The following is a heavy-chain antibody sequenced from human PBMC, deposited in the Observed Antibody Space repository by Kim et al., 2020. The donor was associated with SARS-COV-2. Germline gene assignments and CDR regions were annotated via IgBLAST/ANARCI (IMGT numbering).Heavy chain of an antibody. CDR2: ISGSGGST. Sequence: GGSLRLSCAASGFTFSSYAMSWVRQAPGKGLEWVSAISGSGGSTYYADSVKGRFTISRDNSKNTLYLQMNSLRAEDTAVYYCAKVIEQDILTGSFDYWGQGTLVTVSS. CDR3: AKVIEQDILTGSFDY. V-gene: IGHV3-23*01. CDR1: GFTFSSYA. J-gene: IGHJ4*02. D-gene: IGHD3-9*01.